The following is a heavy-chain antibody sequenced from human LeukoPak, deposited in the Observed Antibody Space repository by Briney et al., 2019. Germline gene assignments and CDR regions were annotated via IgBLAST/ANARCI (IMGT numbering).Heavy chain of an antibody. CDR2: ISANGGAT. J-gene: IGHJ4*02. CDR3: AKASGSPYYFDY. D-gene: IGHD3-10*01. V-gene: IGHV3-23*01. Sequence: GGSLRLSCAASGFTFSNFAMSWVRQAPGKGLECVSLISANGGATYYADSVKGRFTISRDNSKSTLYLQMNSLRADDTAVYYCAKASGSPYYFDYWGQGTLVTVSS. CDR1: GFTFSNFA.